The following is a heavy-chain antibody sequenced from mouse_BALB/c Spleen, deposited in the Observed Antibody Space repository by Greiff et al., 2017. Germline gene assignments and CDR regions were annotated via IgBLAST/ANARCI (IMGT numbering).Heavy chain of an antibody. CDR3: AREGRYGNYDYFDY. D-gene: IGHD2-10*02. J-gene: IGHJ2*01. CDR1: GFSLTSYG. V-gene: IGHV2-9*02. CDR2: IWAGGST. Sequence: VMLVESGPGLVAPSQSLSITCTVSGFSLTSYGVHWVRQPPGKGLEWLGVIWAGGSTNYNSALMSRLSISKDNSKSQVFLKMNSLQTDDTAMYYCAREGRYGNYDYFDYWGQGTTLTVSS.